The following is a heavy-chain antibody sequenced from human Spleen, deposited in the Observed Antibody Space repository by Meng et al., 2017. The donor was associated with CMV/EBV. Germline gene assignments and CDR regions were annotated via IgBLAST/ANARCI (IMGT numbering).Heavy chain of an antibody. J-gene: IGHJ3*02. CDR2: IYSGGAT. V-gene: IGHV3-53*01. CDR3: ARSMSLEGRYLGI. D-gene: IGHD3-9*01. Sequence: GESLKISCAASGFSVSSNYMTWVRQAPGKGLEWVSLIYSGGATHYADSVKGRFTISRDNSKNTLYLQMNSLRAEDTAVYYCARSMSLEGRYLGIWGQGTMVTVSS. CDR1: GFSVSSNY.